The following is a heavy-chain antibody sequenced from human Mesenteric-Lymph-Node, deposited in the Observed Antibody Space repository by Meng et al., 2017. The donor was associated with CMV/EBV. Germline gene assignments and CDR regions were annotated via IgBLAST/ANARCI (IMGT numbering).Heavy chain of an antibody. D-gene: IGHD1-14*01. J-gene: IGHJ4*02. CDR2: IYSGGTT. V-gene: IGHV3-53*01. Sequence: GESLKISCAASGFTVSSDYMSWVRQAPGKGLEWVSVIYSGGTTYYADSVKGRFTISRDNSKNTLYLQMNSLRVEDTAVYYCAKDHNRSGDGADYWGQGTLVTVSS. CDR3: AKDHNRSGDGADY. CDR1: GFTVSSDY.